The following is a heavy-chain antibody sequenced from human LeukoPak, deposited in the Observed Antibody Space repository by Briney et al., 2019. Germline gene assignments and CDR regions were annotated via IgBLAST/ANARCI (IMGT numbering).Heavy chain of an antibody. J-gene: IGHJ4*02. CDR1: GFTFSSYG. Sequence: GGSLRLSCAASGFTFSSYGMHWVRQAPGKGLEWVAVISYDGSNKYYADSVKGRFTISRDNSKNTLYLQMNSLRAEDTAVYYCAKGLVATGVSFYFDYWGQGTLVTVSS. D-gene: IGHD5-12*01. V-gene: IGHV3-30*18. CDR2: ISYDGSNK. CDR3: AKGLVATGVSFYFDY.